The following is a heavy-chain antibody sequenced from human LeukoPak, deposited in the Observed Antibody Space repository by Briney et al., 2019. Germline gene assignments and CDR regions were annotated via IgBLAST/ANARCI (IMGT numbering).Heavy chain of an antibody. CDR2: IHHSGST. CDR1: GGSISSYY. CDR3: ARLQTGTADF. D-gene: IGHD1/OR15-1a*01. Sequence: SETLSLTCTVSGGSISSYYWSWIWQPPGKGLELIGYIHHSGSTTYNPSLKSRATMSVDTSKNQFSLRLSSVIAADTAVYYCARLQTGTADFWGQGTLVTVPS. V-gene: IGHV4-59*08. J-gene: IGHJ4*02.